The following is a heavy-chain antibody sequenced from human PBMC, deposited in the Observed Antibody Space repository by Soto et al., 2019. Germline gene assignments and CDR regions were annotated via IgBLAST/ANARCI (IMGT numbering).Heavy chain of an antibody. Sequence: EVQLVESGGGLVQPGGSLRLSCAASGFTVSSNYMSWVRLAPGKGLEWVSVIYSGGSTYYADSVKGRFTISRHNSKNTLYLQMNSLRAEDTAVYYCARDKSEGYCSSTSCYLWSYYYMDVWGKGTTVTVSS. V-gene: IGHV3-53*04. CDR3: ARDKSEGYCSSTSCYLWSYYYMDV. CDR1: GFTVSSNY. J-gene: IGHJ6*03. D-gene: IGHD2-2*01. CDR2: IYSGGST.